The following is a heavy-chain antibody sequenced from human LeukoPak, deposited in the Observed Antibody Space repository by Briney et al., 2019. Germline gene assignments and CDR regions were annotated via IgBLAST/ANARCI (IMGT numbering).Heavy chain of an antibody. Sequence: ASVKVSCKASGYTFTGYCMHWVRQAPGQGLEWMGWINPNSGGTNYAQKFQGRVTMTRDTSISTAYMELSRLRSDDTAAYYCAIHYGSTYYYDSSGPTVGYYFDYWGQGTLVTVSS. CDR3: AIHYGSTYYYDSSGPTVGYYFDY. CDR2: INPNSGGT. V-gene: IGHV1-2*02. J-gene: IGHJ4*02. D-gene: IGHD3-22*01. CDR1: GYTFTGYC.